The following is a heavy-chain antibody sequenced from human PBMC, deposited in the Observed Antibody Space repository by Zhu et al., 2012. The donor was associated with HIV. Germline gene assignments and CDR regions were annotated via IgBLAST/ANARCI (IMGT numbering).Heavy chain of an antibody. CDR3: ARARTPRYYYDSSGYYWDY. V-gene: IGHV4-34*01. CDR1: GGSFSGYY. D-gene: IGHD3-22*01. Sequence: QVQLQQWGAGLLKPSETLSLTCAVYGGSFSGYYWSWIRQPPGKGLEWIGEINHSGSTNYNPSLKSRVTISVDTSKNQFSLKLSSVTAADTAVYYCARARTPRYYYDSSGYYWDYWGQGTLVTVSS. J-gene: IGHJ4*02. CDR2: INHSGST.